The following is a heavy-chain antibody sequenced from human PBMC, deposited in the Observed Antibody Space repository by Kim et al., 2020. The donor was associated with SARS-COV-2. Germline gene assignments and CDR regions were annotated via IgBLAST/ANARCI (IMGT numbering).Heavy chain of an antibody. CDR3: ARQSVAGIVYFGY. D-gene: IGHD6-19*01. Sequence: SPSFQGQVTISADKSISTAYLQWSSLKASDTAMYYCARQSVAGIVYFGYWGQGTLVTVSS. V-gene: IGHV5-51*01. J-gene: IGHJ4*02.